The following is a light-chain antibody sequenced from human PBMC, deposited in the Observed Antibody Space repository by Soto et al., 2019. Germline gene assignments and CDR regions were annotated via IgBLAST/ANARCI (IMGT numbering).Light chain of an antibody. CDR1: SSNIGSNT. CDR2: TNN. CDR3: AAWDESLSGYV. Sequence: QSVLTQPPSASGTPGQRVTISCSGSSSNIGSNTVNWYQQLPGTAPKLLIYTNNERPSGVPDRFSGSKSGTSASLAINGLRSGDEADYYCAAWDESLSGYVFGTGTKLTVL. V-gene: IGLV1-44*01. J-gene: IGLJ1*01.